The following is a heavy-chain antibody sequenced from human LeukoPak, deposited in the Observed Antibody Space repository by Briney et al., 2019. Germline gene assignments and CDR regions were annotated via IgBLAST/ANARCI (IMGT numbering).Heavy chain of an antibody. V-gene: IGHV4-39*01. D-gene: IGHD5-24*01. J-gene: IGHJ4*02. CDR1: GGSITSSSYY. Sequence: SETLSLTCTVSGGSITSSSYYWGWIRQPPGKGLQWIVCFYYSGSTYYNPSLKSRVTIYVDTSKNQFSLKLSSVTAADTAVYYCARGRRDGYNLEYFDKWGQGTLVTVSS. CDR2: FYYSGST. CDR3: ARGRRDGYNLEYFDK.